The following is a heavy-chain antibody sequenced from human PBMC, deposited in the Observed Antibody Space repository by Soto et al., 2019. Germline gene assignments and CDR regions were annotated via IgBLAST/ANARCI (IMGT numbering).Heavy chain of an antibody. V-gene: IGHV4-39*01. J-gene: IGHJ5*02. CDR2: SYYSGTT. D-gene: IGHD1-20*01. CDR1: VNSISVHSYY. Sequence: PSDTLSLTCTVSVNSISVHSYYWTWIRQPPGKGLEWIGSSYYSGTTYFNPSLKSRASISVDTSKNEFSLSLSSVTAADTAVYYCTRRYNWNDNYYDPRGPGVLVTVS. CDR3: TRRYNWNDNYYDP.